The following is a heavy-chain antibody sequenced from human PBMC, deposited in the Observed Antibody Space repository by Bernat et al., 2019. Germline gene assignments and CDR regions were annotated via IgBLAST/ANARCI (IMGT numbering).Heavy chain of an antibody. CDR3: ARDASGCSSTSCSLGWFDP. J-gene: IGHJ5*02. CDR2: ISSSSSTI. V-gene: IGHV3-48*01. CDR1: GFTFSSYS. Sequence: EVQLVESGGGLVQPGGSLRLSCAASGFTFSSYSMNWVRQAPGKGLEWMSYISSSSSTIYTAASMKGRFTISRDNAKNSLYLQMNSLRAEDTAVYYCARDASGCSSTSCSLGWFDPWGQGTLVTVSS. D-gene: IGHD2-2*01.